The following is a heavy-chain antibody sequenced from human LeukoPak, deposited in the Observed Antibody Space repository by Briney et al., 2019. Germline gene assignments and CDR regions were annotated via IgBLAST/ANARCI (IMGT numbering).Heavy chain of an antibody. J-gene: IGHJ3*02. CDR3: ARSGYSGYGEAFDI. CDR1: GFTFSSYS. V-gene: IGHV3-21*01. D-gene: IGHD5-12*01. CDR2: ISSSSSYI. Sequence: GGSLRLSCAASGFTFSSYSMNWVRQTPGKELEWVSSISSSSSYIYYADSVKGRFTISRDNAKNSLYLQMNSLRAEDTAVYYCARSGYSGYGEAFDIWGQGTMVTVSS.